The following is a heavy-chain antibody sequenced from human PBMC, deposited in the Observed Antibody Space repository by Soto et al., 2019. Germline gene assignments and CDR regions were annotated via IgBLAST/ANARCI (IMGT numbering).Heavy chain of an antibody. CDR1: GFPFNNYV. J-gene: IGHJ4*02. V-gene: IGHV3-23*01. D-gene: IGHD6-19*01. Sequence: GESLKISCAASGFPFNNYVMRWVRQAPGKGLEWVSSISATTGGTYYADSVKGRFTISRDNSKNTLYLQMNSLRAEDTAVYYCSGGNSGWYFFDCWGQGTLVTVSS. CDR2: ISATTGGT. CDR3: SGGNSGWYFFDC.